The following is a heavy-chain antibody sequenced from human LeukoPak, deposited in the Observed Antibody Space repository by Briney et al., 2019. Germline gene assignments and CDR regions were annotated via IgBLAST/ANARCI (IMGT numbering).Heavy chain of an antibody. CDR2: ISWNSGSI. V-gene: IGHV3-9*01. J-gene: IGHJ4*02. CDR1: GFTFDDYA. D-gene: IGHD3-22*01. Sequence: GGSLRLSCAASGFTFDDYAMHWVRQAPGKGLEWVSGISWNSGSIGYADSVKGRFTISRDNAKNSLYLQMNSLRAEDTALYYCAKGPNYYDSSAFYYFDYWGQGTLVTVSS. CDR3: AKGPNYYDSSAFYYFDY.